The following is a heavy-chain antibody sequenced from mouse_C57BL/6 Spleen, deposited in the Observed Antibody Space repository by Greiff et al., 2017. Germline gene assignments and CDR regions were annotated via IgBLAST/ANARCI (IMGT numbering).Heavy chain of an antibody. D-gene: IGHD2-14*01. V-gene: IGHV5-9*01. CDR3: AKRGTYAMDY. CDR2: ISGGGGNT. J-gene: IGHJ4*01. Sequence: EVMLVESGGGLVKPGGSLKLSCAASGFTFSSYTMSWVRQTPEKRLEWVATISGGGGNTNYPDSVKGRFTISRDNANNTLYLQMSSLRSEDTALYYCAKRGTYAMDYWGQGTSVTVSS. CDR1: GFTFSSYT.